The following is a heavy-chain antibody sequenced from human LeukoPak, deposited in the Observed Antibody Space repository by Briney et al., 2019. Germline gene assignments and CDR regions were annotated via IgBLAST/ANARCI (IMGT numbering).Heavy chain of an antibody. CDR2: IRYDGSNK. Sequence: GGSLRLSCAASEFTFSSYGMHWVRQAPGKGLEWVALIRYDGSNKYYADSVKGRFTISRDNSKNTLYLQMNSLRAEDTAVYYCAKEISYYYGSGSYHNWFDPWGQGTLVTVSS. CDR3: AKEISYYYGSGSYHNWFDP. CDR1: EFTFSSYG. J-gene: IGHJ5*02. V-gene: IGHV3-30*02. D-gene: IGHD3-10*01.